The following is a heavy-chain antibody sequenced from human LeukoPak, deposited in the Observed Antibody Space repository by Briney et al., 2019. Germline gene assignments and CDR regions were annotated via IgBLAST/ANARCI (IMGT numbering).Heavy chain of an antibody. CDR2: ISDSGRST. CDR1: GFTFSSYA. D-gene: IGHD5-24*01. Sequence: GGSLRFSCAASGFTFSSYAMSWVRQAPGKGLEWVSAISDSGRSTYYADSVKGRFSISRDNSKYTLFLQMDSLKAEDTAVYYCAKRGMTTIKEGFDYWGQGTLVTVSS. V-gene: IGHV3-23*01. CDR3: AKRGMTTIKEGFDY. J-gene: IGHJ4*02.